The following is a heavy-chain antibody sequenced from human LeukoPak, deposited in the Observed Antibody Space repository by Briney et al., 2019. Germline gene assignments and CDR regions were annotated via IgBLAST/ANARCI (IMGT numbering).Heavy chain of an antibody. V-gene: IGHV3-30-3*01. CDR1: GFTFSSYA. CDR3: ASPWLGYCSSTSCSPDV. J-gene: IGHJ6*04. D-gene: IGHD2-2*01. Sequence: GGSLRLSCAASGFTFSSYAMHWVRQAPGKGLEWVAVISYDGSNKYYADSVKGRFTISRDNSKNTLYLQMNSLRAEDTAVYYCASPWLGYCSSTSCSPDVWGKGTTVTVSS. CDR2: ISYDGSNK.